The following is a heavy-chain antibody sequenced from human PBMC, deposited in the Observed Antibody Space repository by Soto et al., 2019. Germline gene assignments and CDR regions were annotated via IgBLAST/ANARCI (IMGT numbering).Heavy chain of an antibody. CDR3: AKENQHLVHDY. V-gene: IGHV3-30*18. J-gene: IGHJ4*02. CDR1: GFTFRNYG. CDR2: ISHDGSDK. Sequence: QVQLVESGGGVVRPGGSLRLTCAASGFTFRNYGMHWVRQAPGKGLEWVAVISHDGSDKYYADSMKGRFIISRDNSENTLFLNMNSLTPEDTAVYYCAKENQHLVHDYWGQGTLVTVSS. D-gene: IGHD6-13*01.